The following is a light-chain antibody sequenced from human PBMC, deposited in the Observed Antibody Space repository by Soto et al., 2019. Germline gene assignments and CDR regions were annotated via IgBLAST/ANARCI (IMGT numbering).Light chain of an antibody. J-gene: IGKJ1*01. Sequence: IVMTQSPATISVSPGERATLSCTASQSVSDNLAWYQQKPGQAPRLLIYGTFTRPPGVPARFSGSGSGTEFTLTISSLQSDDFGIYFCHQYDSRPPWTFGQGTKVEI. CDR2: GTF. CDR1: QSVSDN. V-gene: IGKV3-15*01. CDR3: HQYDSRPPWT.